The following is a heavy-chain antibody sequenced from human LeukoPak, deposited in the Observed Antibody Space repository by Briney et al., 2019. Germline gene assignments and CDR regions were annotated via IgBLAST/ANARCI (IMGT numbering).Heavy chain of an antibody. J-gene: IGHJ6*03. CDR1: GYSFTSYW. CDR2: IYPGDSDT. V-gene: IGHV5-51*01. D-gene: IGHD6-13*01. CDR3: ASRIAAAGTSDYYYCYMDV. Sequence: NRGESLKISCKGSGYSFTSYWIGWVRQMPGKGLEWMGIIYPGDSDTRYNPSFQGQVTISADKSISTAYLQWSSLKASDTAMYYCASRIAAAGTSDYYYCYMDVWGKGTTVTVSS.